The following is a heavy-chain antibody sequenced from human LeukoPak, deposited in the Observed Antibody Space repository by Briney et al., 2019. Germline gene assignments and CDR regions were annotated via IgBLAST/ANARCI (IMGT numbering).Heavy chain of an antibody. Sequence: ASVKVSCKASGYTFTGYYMHWVRQAPGRGLEWMGWINPNSGGTNYAQKFQGRVTMTRDTSISTAYMEMSRLRSDDTAVYYCAIGFYGDYDPVGVAWFDPWGQGTLVTVSS. V-gene: IGHV1-2*02. CDR1: GYTFTGYY. D-gene: IGHD4-17*01. J-gene: IGHJ5*02. CDR3: AIGFYGDYDPVGVAWFDP. CDR2: INPNSGGT.